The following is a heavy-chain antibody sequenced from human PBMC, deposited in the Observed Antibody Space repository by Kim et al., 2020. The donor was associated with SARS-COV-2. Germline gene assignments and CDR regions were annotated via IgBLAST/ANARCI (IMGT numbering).Heavy chain of an antibody. Sequence: SETLSLTCTVSGGSISSYYWSWIRQPPGKGLEWIGYIYYSGSTNYNPSLKSRVTISVDTSKNQFSLKLSSVTAADTAVYYCGGGYWSLYYGMDVWGQGTTVTVSS. V-gene: IGHV4-59*01. CDR1: GGSISSYY. J-gene: IGHJ6*02. CDR2: IYYSGST. D-gene: IGHD1-26*01. CDR3: GGGYWSLYYGMDV.